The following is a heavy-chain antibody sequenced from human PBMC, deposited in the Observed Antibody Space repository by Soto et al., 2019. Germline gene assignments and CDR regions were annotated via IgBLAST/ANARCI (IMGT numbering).Heavy chain of an antibody. V-gene: IGHV1-8*01. CDR2: MNPNSGNT. J-gene: IGHJ5*02. CDR1: GYTFTSYD. Sequence: ASVKVSCKASGYTFTSYDINWVRQATGQGLEWMGWMNPNSGNTGYARKFQGRVTMTRNTSISTAYMELSSLRSEDTAVYYCARGVDCSGGSCYLGSWFDPWGQGTLVTVSS. CDR3: ARGVDCSGGSCYLGSWFDP. D-gene: IGHD2-15*01.